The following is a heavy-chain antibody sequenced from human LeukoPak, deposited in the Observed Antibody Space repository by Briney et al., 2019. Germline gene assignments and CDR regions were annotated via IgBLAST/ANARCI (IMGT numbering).Heavy chain of an antibody. Sequence: GASVKVSCKASGGTFSSYAISWVRQAPGQGLEWMGGIIPIFGTANYAQKFQGRVTITADKSTSTAYMEPSSLRSEDTAVYYCARGYNWNDFDYWGQGTLVTVSS. CDR2: IIPIFGTA. V-gene: IGHV1-69*06. D-gene: IGHD1-1*01. J-gene: IGHJ4*02. CDR1: GGTFSSYA. CDR3: ARGYNWNDFDY.